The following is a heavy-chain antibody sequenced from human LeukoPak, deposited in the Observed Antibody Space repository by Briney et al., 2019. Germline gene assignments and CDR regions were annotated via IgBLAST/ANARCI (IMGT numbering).Heavy chain of an antibody. CDR3: ARDREGGYDSDYYYGMDV. V-gene: IGHV4-4*02. J-gene: IGHJ6*02. D-gene: IGHD5-12*01. CDR2: IYHSGST. Sequence: SETLSLTCAVSGGSISSSNWWSWVRQPPGKGLEWIGEIYHSGSTNYNPSLKSRVTISVDKSKNQFSLKLSSVTAADTAVYYCARDREGGYDSDYYYGMDVWGQGTTVTVSS. CDR1: GGSISSSNW.